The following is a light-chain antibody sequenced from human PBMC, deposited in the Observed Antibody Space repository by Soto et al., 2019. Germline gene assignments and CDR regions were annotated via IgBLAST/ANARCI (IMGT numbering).Light chain of an antibody. CDR1: SSDVGAYNY. CDR3: TSYAGSNIWV. V-gene: IGLV2-8*01. J-gene: IGLJ3*02. Sequence: QSVLTQPPSASGCPGQSVTISCTGTSSDVGAYNYVSWYQQYPGIAPKLMIYEVSKRPSGVPDRFSGSKSGKTASLTVSGLQPEDEADYYCTSYAGSNIWVFGGGTKLTVL. CDR2: EVS.